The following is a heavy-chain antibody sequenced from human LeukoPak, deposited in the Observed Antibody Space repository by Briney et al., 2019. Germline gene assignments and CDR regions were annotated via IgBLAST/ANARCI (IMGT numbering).Heavy chain of an antibody. D-gene: IGHD1-1*01. CDR1: GFTFSDHF. CDR3: ARVSATTGATDALDF. CDR2: IRKKPNSYTT. Sequence: GGSLRLSCAASGFTFSDHFMDWVRQAPGKGLEWVGRIRKKPNSYTTEYAASVKGRFTFSRDDPKNSLYLQMNSLETEDTAVYYCARVSATTGATDALDFWGQGTMVTVSS. V-gene: IGHV3-72*01. J-gene: IGHJ3*01.